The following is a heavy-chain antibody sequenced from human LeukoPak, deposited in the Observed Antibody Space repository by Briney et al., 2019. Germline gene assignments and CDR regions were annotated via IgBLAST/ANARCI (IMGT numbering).Heavy chain of an antibody. J-gene: IGHJ4*02. CDR3: ARGANDFWSGSVDY. V-gene: IGHV3-30*01. CDR2: MSSDGRNK. D-gene: IGHD3-3*01. CDR1: QLTFSSSA. Sequence: GGSLRLSCTASQLTFSSSAMHWVRQAPGKGLEWVAVMSSDGRNKYNADSVKGRITISKDNSKNTLYLQMNSLRVEDTAVYYCARGANDFWSGSVDYWGQGTLVTVPS.